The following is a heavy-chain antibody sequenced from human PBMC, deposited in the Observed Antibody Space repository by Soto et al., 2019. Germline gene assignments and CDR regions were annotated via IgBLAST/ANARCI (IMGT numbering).Heavy chain of an antibody. CDR3: ARGVVVVVAATRRSAFDI. Sequence: SETLSLTCAVYGGSFSGYYWSWIRQPPGKGLEWIGEINHSGSTNYNPSLKSRVTISVDTSKNQFSLKLSSVTAADTAVYYCARGVVVVVAATRRSAFDIWGQGTMVTVSS. V-gene: IGHV4-34*01. D-gene: IGHD2-15*01. CDR2: INHSGST. J-gene: IGHJ3*02. CDR1: GGSFSGYY.